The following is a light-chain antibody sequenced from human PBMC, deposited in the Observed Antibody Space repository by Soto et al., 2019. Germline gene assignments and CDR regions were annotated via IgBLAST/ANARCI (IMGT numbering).Light chain of an antibody. CDR3: GTWDSSLSAFV. Sequence: QSALTQPDSVSGSPGQSITISCTGTSSDIGSHNYASWYQQHPGKAPKLIIYDVNNRPSGIPDRFSGSKSGTSATLGITGLQTGDEADYYCGTWDSSLSAFVFGTGTKLTVL. CDR1: SSDIGSHNY. CDR2: DVN. J-gene: IGLJ1*01. V-gene: IGLV2-14*03.